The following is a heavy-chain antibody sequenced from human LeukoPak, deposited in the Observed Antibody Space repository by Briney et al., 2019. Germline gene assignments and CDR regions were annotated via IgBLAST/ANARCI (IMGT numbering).Heavy chain of an antibody. Sequence: PSETLSLTCAVYGGSFSGYYWSWIRQPPGKGLEWIGEINHSGSTNYNPSLKSRVTISVDTSKNQFSLKLSSVTAADTAVYYCATNYYGSGSYLGYIDYWGQGTLVTVSS. CDR3: ATNYYGSGSYLGYIDY. D-gene: IGHD3-10*01. CDR1: GGSFSGYY. V-gene: IGHV4-34*01. CDR2: INHSGST. J-gene: IGHJ4*02.